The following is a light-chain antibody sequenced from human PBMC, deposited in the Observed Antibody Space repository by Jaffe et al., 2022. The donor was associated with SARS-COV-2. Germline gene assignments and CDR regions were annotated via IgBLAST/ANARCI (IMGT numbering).Light chain of an antibody. Sequence: AIRMTQSPSSFSASTGDRVTITCRASQGIGSYLAWYQQKPGKAPKLLIYAATTLQSGVPSRFSGSGSGTDFTLTISCLQSEDFATYYCQQYYSYGTFGQGTKVEIK. J-gene: IGKJ1*01. V-gene: IGKV1-8*01. CDR3: QQYYSYGT. CDR1: QGIGSY. CDR2: AAT.